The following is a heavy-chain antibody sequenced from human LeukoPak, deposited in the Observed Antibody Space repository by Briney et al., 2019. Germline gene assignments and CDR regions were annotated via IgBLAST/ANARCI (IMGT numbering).Heavy chain of an antibody. J-gene: IGHJ4*02. CDR3: AREPLGYGGTFDY. Sequence: GASVKVSCKASGGTFNDCTVTWVRQAPGQGLEWMGEIRTLLGTAKYAQKFQGRVTITTDESTSTAYMELSSLRSEDTAVYYCAREPLGYGGTFDYWGQGTLVTVSS. D-gene: IGHD4-23*01. CDR1: GGTFNDCT. CDR2: IRTLLGTA. V-gene: IGHV1-69*16.